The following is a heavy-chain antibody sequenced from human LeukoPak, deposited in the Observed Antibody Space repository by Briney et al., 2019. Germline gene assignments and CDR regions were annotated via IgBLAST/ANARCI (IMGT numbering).Heavy chain of an antibody. CDR2: ISAYNGNT. V-gene: IGHV1-18*01. CDR1: GYTFTSYG. Sequence: GASVKVSCKATGYTFTSYGISWVRQAPGQGLEWMGWISAYNGNTNYAQKLQGRATMTTDTSTSTAYMELRSLRSDDTAVYYCARREWELLDNYWGQGTLVTVSS. J-gene: IGHJ4*02. D-gene: IGHD1-26*01. CDR3: ARREWELLDNY.